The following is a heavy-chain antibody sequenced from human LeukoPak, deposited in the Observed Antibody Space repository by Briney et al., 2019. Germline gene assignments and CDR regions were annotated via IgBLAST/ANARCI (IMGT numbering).Heavy chain of an antibody. D-gene: IGHD3-9*01. J-gene: IGHJ4*02. CDR3: ANIMPGYYNGY. Sequence: ASAKVSCKASGYTFTGYYIHWVRQAPGQGLEWMGWINPDSGGTYYAQKFQGRVTMTRDTSISTAYMELSRLRSDDTAVYYCANIMPGYYNGYWGQGTLVTVSS. V-gene: IGHV1-2*02. CDR1: GYTFTGYY. CDR2: INPDSGGT.